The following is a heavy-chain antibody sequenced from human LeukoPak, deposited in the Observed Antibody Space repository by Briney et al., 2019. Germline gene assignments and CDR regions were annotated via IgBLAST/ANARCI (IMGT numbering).Heavy chain of an antibody. Sequence: PSETLSLTCTVSGGSISSYYWSWIRQPPGKGLEWIGYIYYSGSTNYNPSFKSRVTISVDTSKNQFSLKLSSVTAADTAVYYCARTPLTPYCGGDCYLNDAFDIWGQGTMVTVSS. J-gene: IGHJ3*02. CDR1: GGSISSYY. CDR3: ARTPLTPYCGGDCYLNDAFDI. D-gene: IGHD2-21*01. V-gene: IGHV4-59*01. CDR2: IYYSGST.